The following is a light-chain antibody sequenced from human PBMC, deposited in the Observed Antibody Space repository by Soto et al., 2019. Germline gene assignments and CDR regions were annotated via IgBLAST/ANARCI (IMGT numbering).Light chain of an antibody. J-gene: IGLJ1*01. Sequence: QSALTQPASVSGSPGQSTTISCTGTSSDIGGYNYVSWYQQLPGEAPKLIIYDVSDRPSGVSTRFSGSKSGNTASLTISGLQAEDEGDYCCVSVTSRHTYVFGTGTKLTVL. CDR3: VSVTSRHTYV. V-gene: IGLV2-14*01. CDR1: SSDIGGYNY. CDR2: DVS.